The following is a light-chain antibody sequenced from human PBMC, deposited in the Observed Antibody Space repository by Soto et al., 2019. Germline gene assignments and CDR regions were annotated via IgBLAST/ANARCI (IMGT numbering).Light chain of an antibody. CDR1: QGISND. Sequence: DIQMTQSPSSLSASVGDRVTITCRASQGISNDLAWYQQKPGRVPNLLIYAAYILQSGIPSRFSACWSGTAFTLPSSSLLPEDGATYYYLNYHSAPLTFGGGTKVEIK. J-gene: IGKJ4*01. CDR3: LNYHSAPLT. V-gene: IGKV1-27*01. CDR2: AAY.